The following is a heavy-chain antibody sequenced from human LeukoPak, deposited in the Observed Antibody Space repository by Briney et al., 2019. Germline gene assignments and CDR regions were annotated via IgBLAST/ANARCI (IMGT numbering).Heavy chain of an antibody. Sequence: PGGSLRLSCAASGFTFSSYGMHWVRQAPGRGLEWVSVIYSGGSTYYADSVKGRFTISRDNSKNTLYLQMNSLRAEDTAVYYCARERSVNGYSSGWYENWGQGTLVTVSS. CDR2: IYSGGST. J-gene: IGHJ4*02. CDR1: GFTFSSYG. V-gene: IGHV3-53*01. CDR3: ARERSVNGYSSGWYEN. D-gene: IGHD6-19*01.